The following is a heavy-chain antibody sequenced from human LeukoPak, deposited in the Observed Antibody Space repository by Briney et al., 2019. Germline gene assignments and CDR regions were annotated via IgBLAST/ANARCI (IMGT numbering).Heavy chain of an antibody. CDR1: GGSISSGSYY. CDR2: IYTSGST. J-gene: IGHJ5*02. D-gene: IGHD6-6*01. Sequence: KPSETLSLTWTVSGGSISSGSYYWSWIRQPAGKGLEWIGRIYTSGSTNYNPSLKSRVTISVDTSKNQFSLKLSSVTAADTAVYYCARVVASSSWRGWFDPWGQGTLVTVSS. V-gene: IGHV4-61*02. CDR3: ARVVASSSWRGWFDP.